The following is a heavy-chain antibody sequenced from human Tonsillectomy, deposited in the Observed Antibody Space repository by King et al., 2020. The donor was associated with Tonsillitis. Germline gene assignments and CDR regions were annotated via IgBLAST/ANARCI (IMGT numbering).Heavy chain of an antibody. V-gene: IGHV3-30-3*01. CDR3: ARDDCSGGSCYCDY. CDR2: ISYDGSDK. CDR1: GFTFSNHA. Sequence: VQLVESGGGVVQPGRSLRLSCAASGFTFSNHAMHWVRQAPGKGLEWVAVISYDGSDKYYADSVKGRFTISRDNSKNTLFLQINSLRAESTAVYYCARDDCSGGSCYCDYWGQGTLVTVSS. J-gene: IGHJ4*02. D-gene: IGHD2-15*01.